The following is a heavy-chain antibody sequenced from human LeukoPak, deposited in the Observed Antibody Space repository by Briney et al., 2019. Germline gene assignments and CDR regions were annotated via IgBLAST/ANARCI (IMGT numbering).Heavy chain of an antibody. CDR1: KFTFSNAW. CDR3: TTSLAY. Sequence: GGSLRLSCAASKFTFSNAWMSWVRQAPGKGLEWVGRIKRKTDGGTTDYAAPVKGRFTISRDDSKNTLYLQMNSLKTEDTAVYYCTTSLAYWGQGPLVTVSS. V-gene: IGHV3-15*01. CDR2: IKRKTDGGTT. J-gene: IGHJ4*02.